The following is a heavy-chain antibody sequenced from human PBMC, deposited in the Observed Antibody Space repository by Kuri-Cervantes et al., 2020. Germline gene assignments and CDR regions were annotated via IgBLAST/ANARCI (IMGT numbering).Heavy chain of an antibody. CDR1: GFAVSTSS. CDR3: AKDLVRALSYYYYGMDV. V-gene: IGHV3-53*01. J-gene: IGHJ6*02. CDR2: IRTGGST. Sequence: GGSLRLSCAASGFAVSTSSVGWVRQAPGKGLEWVSSIRTGGSTFYADSVMGRFSISRDDAKNTLFLQMNNLRVEDTAVYYCAKDLVRALSYYYYGMDVWGQGTTVTVSS. D-gene: IGHD3-10*01.